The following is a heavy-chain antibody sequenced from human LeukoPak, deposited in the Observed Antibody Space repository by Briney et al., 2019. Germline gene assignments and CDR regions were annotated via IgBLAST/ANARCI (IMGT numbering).Heavy chain of an antibody. V-gene: IGHV4-34*01. CDR2: INHSGST. CDR1: GGSFSGYY. Sequence: PSETLSLTCAVYGGSFSGYYWSWIRQPPGKGLEWIGEINHSGSTNYNPSLKSRVTISVDTSKNQFSLKLSSVTAADTVVYYCASPTLRTTEVYAFDIWGQGTVVTVSS. D-gene: IGHD1-7*01. CDR3: ASPTLRTTEVYAFDI. J-gene: IGHJ3*02.